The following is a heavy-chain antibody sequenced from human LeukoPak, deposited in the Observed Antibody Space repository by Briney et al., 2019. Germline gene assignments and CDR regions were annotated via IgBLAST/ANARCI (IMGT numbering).Heavy chain of an antibody. CDR2: MNPNSGNT. J-gene: IGHJ4*02. CDR1: GYTFTSYD. CDR3: ARIGLRGVIISRPLDY. V-gene: IGHV1-8*01. D-gene: IGHD3-16*02. Sequence: GASVTVSCKASGYTFTSYDINWVRQAAGQGLEWMGWMNPNSGNTGYAQKFQGRVTMTRNTSISTAYMELSSLRSEDTAVYYCARIGLRGVIISRPLDYWGQGTLVTVSS.